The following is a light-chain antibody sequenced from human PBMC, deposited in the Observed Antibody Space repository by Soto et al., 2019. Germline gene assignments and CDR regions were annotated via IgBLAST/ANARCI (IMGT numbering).Light chain of an antibody. J-gene: IGLJ2*01. CDR1: SSNIGNNY. Sequence: QSVLTQPPSASGTPGQRVTISCSGSSSNIGNNYVYWFQQLPKTAPKLLIYRSNQRPSGVPDRFSGSKSGTSASLAISGLQSEDEADYYCATWDDSLSGPGNVLFGGGTKLTVL. V-gene: IGLV1-47*01. CDR2: RSN. CDR3: ATWDDSLSGPGNVL.